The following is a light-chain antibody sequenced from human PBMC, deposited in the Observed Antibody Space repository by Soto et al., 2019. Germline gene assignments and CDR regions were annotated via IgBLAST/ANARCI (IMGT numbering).Light chain of an antibody. CDR3: QQYSKWTIP. Sequence: MVMTQSPATLSVSPGERATLSCRASQSVNSNYLAWYQQKPGQAPRLLIYGISNRATGISDRFSGSGSGTEFTLTISSLQPEDFALYYCQQYSKWTIPFGQGTRLEIK. V-gene: IGKV3D-15*01. J-gene: IGKJ5*01. CDR2: GIS. CDR1: QSVNSN.